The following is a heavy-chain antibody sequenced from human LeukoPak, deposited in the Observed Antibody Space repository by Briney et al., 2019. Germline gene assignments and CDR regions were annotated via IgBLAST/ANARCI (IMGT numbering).Heavy chain of an antibody. V-gene: IGHV1-18*01. D-gene: IGHD6-19*01. CDR3: ARGQVPQAGYSSGWYASDY. Sequence: GASVKVSCKASGYTLNSYAMHWVRQAPGQRLEWMGWISAYNGNTNYAQKLQGRVTMTTDTSTSTAYMELRSLRSDDTAVYYCARGQVPQAGYSSGWYASDYWGQGTLVTVSS. CDR2: ISAYNGNT. CDR1: GYTLNSYA. J-gene: IGHJ4*02.